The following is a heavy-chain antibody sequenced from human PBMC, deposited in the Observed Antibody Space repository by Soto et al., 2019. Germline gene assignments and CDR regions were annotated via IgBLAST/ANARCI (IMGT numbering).Heavy chain of an antibody. D-gene: IGHD1-7*01. CDR1: GGSISSGGYY. CDR3: ARSGVTGATVL. J-gene: IGHJ4*02. Sequence: SETLSLTCTVSGGSISSGGYYWSWIRQHPGKGLEWIGYIYYSGSTYYNPSLKSRVTISVDTSKNQFSLKLSSVTAADTAVYYCARSGVTGATVLWGQGTLVTVSS. CDR2: IYYSGST. V-gene: IGHV4-31*03.